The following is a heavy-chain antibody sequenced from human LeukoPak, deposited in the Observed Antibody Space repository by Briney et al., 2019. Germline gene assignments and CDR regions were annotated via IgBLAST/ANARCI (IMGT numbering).Heavy chain of an antibody. D-gene: IGHD2-2*01. CDR1: GFTFSSYA. Sequence: GGSLRLSCAASGFTFSSYAMSWVRQAPGKGLEWVSAISGSGGSTYYADSVKGRFTISRDNPKNTLYLQMNSLRAEDTAVYYCAKDLRYCSSTSCSYYYYCGMDVWGQGTTVTVSS. CDR3: AKDLRYCSSTSCSYYYYCGMDV. V-gene: IGHV3-23*01. CDR2: ISGSGGST. J-gene: IGHJ6*02.